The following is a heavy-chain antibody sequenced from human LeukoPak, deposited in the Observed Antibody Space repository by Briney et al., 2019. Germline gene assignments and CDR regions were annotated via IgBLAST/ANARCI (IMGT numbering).Heavy chain of an antibody. CDR2: ISYDGSNK. CDR1: GFTFSSYA. Sequence: PGGSLRLSCAASGFTFSSYAMHWVRQAPGKGLEWVAVISYDGSNKYYADSVKGRFTISRDNSKNTLYLQMNSLRVEDTAVYYCARREPDDYYDFWSGSNWYFDLWGRGTLVTVSS. J-gene: IGHJ2*01. D-gene: IGHD3-3*01. V-gene: IGHV3-30-3*01. CDR3: ARREPDDYYDFWSGSNWYFDL.